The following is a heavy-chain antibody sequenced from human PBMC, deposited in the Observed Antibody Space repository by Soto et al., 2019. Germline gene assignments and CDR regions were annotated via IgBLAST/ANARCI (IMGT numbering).Heavy chain of an antibody. Sequence: ASVKVSCKASGYTFTSYGISWVRQAPGQGLEWMGWISANSGNTSYAQKFQGRVTMTTNTSTSTAYMELSSLRSEDTAVYYCARGACSGGSCPWSDYYYYMDVWGKGTTVTVSS. J-gene: IGHJ6*03. CDR2: ISANSGNT. CDR1: GYTFTSYG. D-gene: IGHD2-15*01. V-gene: IGHV1-18*01. CDR3: ARGACSGGSCPWSDYYYYMDV.